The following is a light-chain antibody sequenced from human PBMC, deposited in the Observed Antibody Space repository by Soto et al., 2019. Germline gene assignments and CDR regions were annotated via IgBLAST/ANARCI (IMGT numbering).Light chain of an antibody. CDR2: DAS. V-gene: IGKV3-11*01. CDR3: QQRSNWPLT. CDR1: QSVNSNY. J-gene: IGKJ5*01. Sequence: EIVMTQSPATLSVSPGERATLSCRASQSVNSNYLAWYQQKPGQAPRLLIYDASNRATGIPARFSGSGSGTDFTLTISSLEPEDFAVYYCQQRSNWPLTFGQGTRLEIK.